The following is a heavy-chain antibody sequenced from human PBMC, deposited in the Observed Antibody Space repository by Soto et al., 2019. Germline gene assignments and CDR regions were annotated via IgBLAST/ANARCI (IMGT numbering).Heavy chain of an antibody. D-gene: IGHD6-13*01. CDR2: IIPIFGTA. CDR3: ARSMTAAGHNWFDP. Sequence: GASVKVSCKASGDTFSNYAISWVRQAPGQGLEWMAGIIPIFGTANYAQKFQGRVTITADESTSTAYMELSSLRSEDTAMYYCARSMTAAGHNWFDPWGQGTLVTVSS. V-gene: IGHV1-69*13. CDR1: GDTFSNYA. J-gene: IGHJ5*02.